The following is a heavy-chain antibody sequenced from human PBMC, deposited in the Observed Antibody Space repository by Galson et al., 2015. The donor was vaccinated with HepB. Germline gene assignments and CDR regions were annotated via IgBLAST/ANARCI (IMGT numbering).Heavy chain of an antibody. CDR3: ARRGLRWSGSTTYFDY. Sequence: LRLSCAASGFTVNDFYMNWIRQAPGKGLEWVSYMSSSGNTIYYADSVKGRFTISRDNAKNSLYLQMNSLRAKDTAVYYCARRGLRWSGSTTYFDYWGQGTLVTVSS. V-gene: IGHV3-11*01. CDR1: GFTVNDFY. J-gene: IGHJ4*02. D-gene: IGHD3-3*01. CDR2: MSSSGNTI.